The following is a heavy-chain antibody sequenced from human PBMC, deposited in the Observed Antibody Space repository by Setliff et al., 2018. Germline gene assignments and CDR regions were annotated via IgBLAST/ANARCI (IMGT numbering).Heavy chain of an antibody. CDR3: ARGPWKHSAYYYYYYMDV. CDR2: INTVGTNI. D-gene: IGHD1-1*01. J-gene: IGHJ6*03. Sequence: PGGSLRLSCAGSGFTFSSFGMNWVRQAPGKGLEWVSYINTVGTNIFYADSVRGRFTISRDNARKSLFLQMNSLRAEDTAVYYCARGPWKHSAYYYYYYMDVWGKGTTVTVSS. CDR1: GFTFSSFG. V-gene: IGHV3-48*01.